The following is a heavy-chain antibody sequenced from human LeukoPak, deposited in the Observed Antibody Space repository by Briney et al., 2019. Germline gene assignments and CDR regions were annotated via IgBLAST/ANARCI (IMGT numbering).Heavy chain of an antibody. CDR1: GFTFSNFG. V-gene: IGHV3-30*18. CDR2: ISYDGNNK. J-gene: IGHJ4*02. Sequence: GGSLRLSCAASGFTFSNFGMHWVRQAPGKGLEWVAVISYDGNNKYYTDSVKGRFTISRDNAKNTLYLQMDSLRAEDTAVYYCAKDSRYGSADYWGQGTLVTVSS. D-gene: IGHD1-26*01. CDR3: AKDSRYGSADY.